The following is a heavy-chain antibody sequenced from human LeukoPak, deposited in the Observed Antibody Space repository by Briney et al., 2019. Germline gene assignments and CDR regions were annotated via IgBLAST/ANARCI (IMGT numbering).Heavy chain of an antibody. CDR3: ARGSGWYGGYFDY. D-gene: IGHD6-19*01. CDR1: GGTFSSYA. Sequence: SVKVSCKASGGTFSSYAISWVRQAPGQGLEWMGRIIPILGIANYAQKFQGRVTVTADKSTSTAYMELSSLRSEDTAVYYCARGSGWYGGYFDYWGQGTLVTVSS. V-gene: IGHV1-69*04. CDR2: IIPILGIA. J-gene: IGHJ4*02.